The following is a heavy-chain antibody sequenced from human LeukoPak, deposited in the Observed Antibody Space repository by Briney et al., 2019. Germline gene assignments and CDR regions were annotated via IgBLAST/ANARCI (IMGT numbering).Heavy chain of an antibody. Sequence: GGSLRLSCAASGFTFSSYSMNWVRQAPGQGLERVSCISSSSSTIYYADSVKGRFTISRDNAKNSLYLQMNSLRPEDTAVYYCAKDFEGFCGGDCYSMDLGGQGTLATVSS. J-gene: IGHJ4*02. CDR1: GFTFSSYS. CDR2: ISSSSSTI. CDR3: AKDFEGFCGGDCYSMDL. D-gene: IGHD2-21*02. V-gene: IGHV3-48*01.